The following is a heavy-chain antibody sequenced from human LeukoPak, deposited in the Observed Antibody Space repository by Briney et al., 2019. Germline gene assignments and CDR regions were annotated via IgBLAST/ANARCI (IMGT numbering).Heavy chain of an antibody. J-gene: IGHJ4*02. D-gene: IGHD2-21*01. CDR3: ARVAWRGGALDY. CDR2: ISGRGGST. CDR1: GFTFDNYA. V-gene: IGHV3-23*01. Sequence: GGSLRLSCGASGFTFDNYAMNWVRQAPGKGLEWVSNISGRGGSTYYADSVKGRFSISRDNAKNSLYLQMNSLRDEDTAVYYCARVAWRGGALDYWGQGTLVTVSS.